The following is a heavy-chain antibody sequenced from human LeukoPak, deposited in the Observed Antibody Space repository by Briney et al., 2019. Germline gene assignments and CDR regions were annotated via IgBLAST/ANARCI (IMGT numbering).Heavy chain of an antibody. CDR3: ARLTPGPRITMVRGVTPDYYYYYYMDV. Sequence: ASVKVSCKASGYTFTSYGISWVRQAPGQGLEWMGWISAYNGNTNYAQKLQGRVTMTTDTSTSTAYMELRSLRSDDTAVYYCARLTPGPRITMVRGVTPDYYYYYYMDVWGKGTTVTISS. V-gene: IGHV1-18*01. CDR1: GYTFTSYG. CDR2: ISAYNGNT. J-gene: IGHJ6*03. D-gene: IGHD3-10*01.